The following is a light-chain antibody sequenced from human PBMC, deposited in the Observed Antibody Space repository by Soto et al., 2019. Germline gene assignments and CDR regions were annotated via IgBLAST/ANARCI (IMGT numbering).Light chain of an antibody. J-gene: IGKJ2*01. CDR3: QPTFSAPVT. V-gene: IGKV1-39*01. CDR1: QSFSSY. Sequence: DIQMTQSPSSMSASVGDRVTITCRARQSFSSYLNGSQQKPGEAPKILIYAASTLQSGVPSRFSGRGSGPDFSLTISSLQPEDFEPYYCQPTFSAPVTFGQGTRLEIK. CDR2: AAS.